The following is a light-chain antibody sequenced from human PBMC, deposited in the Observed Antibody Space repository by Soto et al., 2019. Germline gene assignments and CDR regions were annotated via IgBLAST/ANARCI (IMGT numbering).Light chain of an antibody. J-gene: IGLJ1*01. CDR2: SNN. Sequence: QSVLTQPPSASGTPGQRVTISCSGNSSNIGSNTVNWYQQLPGTAPKLLIYSNNQRPSGVPDRFSGPKSGTSASLAISGLQSEDEADYYCAALDDSLNGYVFGTGTKVTVL. CDR1: SSNIGSNT. V-gene: IGLV1-44*01. CDR3: AALDDSLNGYV.